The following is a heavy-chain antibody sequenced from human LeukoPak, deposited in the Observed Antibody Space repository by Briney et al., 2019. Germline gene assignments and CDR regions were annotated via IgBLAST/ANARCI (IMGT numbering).Heavy chain of an antibody. D-gene: IGHD4/OR15-4a*01. CDR3: ARVPNSMDV. Sequence: GESLKISCKGSGYRFATYWIGWVRQMPGKGLEWMGSIYPDDSDTRYNPSFQGQVTISVDKSISTAYLQWSSLKASDSAIYFCARVPNSMDVWGQGTTVTVSS. CDR1: GYRFATYW. J-gene: IGHJ6*02. CDR2: IYPDDSDT. V-gene: IGHV5-51*01.